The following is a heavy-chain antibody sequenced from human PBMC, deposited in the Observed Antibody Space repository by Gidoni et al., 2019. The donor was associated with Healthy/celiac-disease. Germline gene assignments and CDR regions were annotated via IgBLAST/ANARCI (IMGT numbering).Heavy chain of an antibody. CDR2: IKQDGSEK. V-gene: IGHV3-7*01. D-gene: IGHD6-19*01. J-gene: IGHJ6*02. CDR3: ASENTRSAVAGTDYYYGMDV. Sequence: EVQLVESGGGLVQRGGFLGLSCAASGLTFSSSWRSWVRQAPGKGLEWVANIKQDGSEKYYVDSVKGRFTISRDNAKNSLYLQMNSLRAEDTAVYYCASENTRSAVAGTDYYYGMDVWGQGTTVTVSS. CDR1: GLTFSSSW.